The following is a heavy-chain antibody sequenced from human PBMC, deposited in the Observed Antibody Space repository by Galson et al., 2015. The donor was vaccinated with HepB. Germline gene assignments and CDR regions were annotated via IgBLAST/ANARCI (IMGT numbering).Heavy chain of an antibody. CDR1: GFTFSNYD. CDR2: ISSSGSSI. J-gene: IGHJ5*01. D-gene: IGHD1-26*01. CDR3: ARHRDIVGSRCFAS. Sequence: SLRLSCAASGFTFSNYDMNWVRQAPGKGLEWISYISSSGSSIYYADSVKGRFTISRDNAKNSLFLQVNSLRDEDTGVYYCARHRDIVGSRCFASWGHGSLVPVS. V-gene: IGHV3-48*03.